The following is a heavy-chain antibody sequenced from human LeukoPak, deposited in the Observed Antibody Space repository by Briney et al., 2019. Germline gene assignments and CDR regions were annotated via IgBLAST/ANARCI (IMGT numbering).Heavy chain of an antibody. CDR3: ARGRKISPLEYYFDY. CDR1: GYTFTSYD. Sequence: ASVKVSCKASGYTFTSYDINWVRQTTGQGLEWMGWMNPNSGNTGYAQKFQGRVTITRNTSISTAYMELSSLRSEDTAVYYCARGRKISPLEYYFDYWGQGTLVTVSS. D-gene: IGHD2/OR15-2a*01. CDR2: MNPNSGNT. V-gene: IGHV1-8*03. J-gene: IGHJ4*02.